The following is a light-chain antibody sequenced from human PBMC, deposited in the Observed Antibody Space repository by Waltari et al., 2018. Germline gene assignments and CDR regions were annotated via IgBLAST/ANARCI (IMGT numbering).Light chain of an antibody. J-gene: IGLJ3*02. CDR3: SAYTGSSTWV. V-gene: IGLV2-14*01. Sequence: QSALTQPASVSGSPGQSITISCTGGTSDIGGYNFVSWYQQHPGKAPKVMIYDVNQQPAGVSNRFFGAKSGNTASLTISGLQAEDEADYYCSAYTGSSTWVFGGGSKLTVL. CDR1: TSDIGGYNF. CDR2: DVN.